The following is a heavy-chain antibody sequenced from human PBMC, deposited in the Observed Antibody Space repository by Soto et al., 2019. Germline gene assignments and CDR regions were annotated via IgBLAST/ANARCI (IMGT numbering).Heavy chain of an antibody. CDR2: TYWDDDK. CDR3: AHRGGGIVDWYFDL. Sequence: QITLNESGPTLVKPTQTLTLTCTFSGFSLGTYGVGVGWIRQPPGKALEWLALTYWDDDKRYSPSLKSRLTITKDTSKRQVFLTLTNMDPVDTATYYCAHRGGGIVDWYFDLWGRGTPVIVSS. J-gene: IGHJ2*01. D-gene: IGHD1-26*01. V-gene: IGHV2-5*02. CDR1: GFSLGTYGVG.